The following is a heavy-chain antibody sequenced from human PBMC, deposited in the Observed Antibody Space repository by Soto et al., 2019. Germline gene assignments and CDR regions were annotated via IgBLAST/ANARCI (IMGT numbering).Heavy chain of an antibody. V-gene: IGHV3-15*01. D-gene: IGHD6-13*01. Sequence: EVKLVESGGGLVQPGGSLRLSCAASGFTFSHAWMSGVRQAPGKGLEWFGRIKSKPDGGTIDIAAPGKGRFTISRDDSEKTVYLEINSLKTEDTAVYYCTTEYSPILNWFAPWGQGTLVTVSS. CDR3: TTEYSPILNWFAP. CDR2: IKSKPDGGTI. CDR1: GFTFSHAW. J-gene: IGHJ5*02.